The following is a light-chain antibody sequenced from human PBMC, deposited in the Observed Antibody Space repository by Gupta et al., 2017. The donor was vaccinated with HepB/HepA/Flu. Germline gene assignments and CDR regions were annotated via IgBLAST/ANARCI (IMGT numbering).Light chain of an antibody. CDR1: QGISTY. Sequence: DIQLTQSPSFLSASVGDRVTITCRASQGISTYLAWYQQKPGKAPKLLMYAASTLQSGVPSRFSGSGSGTEFTLTISSLEPEDSATYFCLQFNSSFFTFGHGTKVDI. J-gene: IGKJ3*01. CDR2: AAS. V-gene: IGKV1-9*01. CDR3: LQFNSSFFT.